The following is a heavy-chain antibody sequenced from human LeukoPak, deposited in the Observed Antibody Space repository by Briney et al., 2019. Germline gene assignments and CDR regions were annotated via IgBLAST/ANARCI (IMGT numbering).Heavy chain of an antibody. CDR2: TYYRSKWYN. D-gene: IGHD1-26*01. CDR3: AREALPSIVGATTGFDY. V-gene: IGHV6-1*01. Sequence: SQTLSFTCAISGDSVSSNSAAWNWIRQSPSRGLEWLGRTYYRSKWYNDYAVSVKSRITINPDTSKNQFSLQLNSVTPEDTAVYYCAREALPSIVGATTGFDYWGQGTLVTVSS. J-gene: IGHJ4*02. CDR1: GDSVSSNSAA.